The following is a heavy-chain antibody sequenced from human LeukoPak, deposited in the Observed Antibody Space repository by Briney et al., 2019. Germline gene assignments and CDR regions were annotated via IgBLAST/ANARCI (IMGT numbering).Heavy chain of an antibody. D-gene: IGHD2-2*01. CDR2: IYTSGST. CDR3: ARQKCTSTSCLTKNAFDI. Sequence: SETLSLTCTVSGSISSYYWSWLRQPPGKGLEWIGYIYTSGSTNYNPSLKSRVTISVDTSKNQFSLDLSSVTAADTAVYYCARQKCTSTSCLTKNAFDIWGQGTMGTVSS. V-gene: IGHV4-4*09. CDR1: GSISSYY. J-gene: IGHJ3*02.